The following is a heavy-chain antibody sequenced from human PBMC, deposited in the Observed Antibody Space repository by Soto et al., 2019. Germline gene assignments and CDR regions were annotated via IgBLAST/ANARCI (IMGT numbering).Heavy chain of an antibody. J-gene: IGHJ6*02. CDR3: TRASKEWLPDYYYYGMDV. Sequence: QSGGSLRLSCAASGFTFSSYAMHWVRQAPGKGLEWVAVISYDGSNKYYADSVKGRFTISRDNSKNTLYLQMNSLRAEDTAVYYCTRASKEWLPDYYYYGMDVWGQGTTVTVSS. D-gene: IGHD3-3*01. CDR1: GFTFSSYA. CDR2: ISYDGSNK. V-gene: IGHV3-30-3*01.